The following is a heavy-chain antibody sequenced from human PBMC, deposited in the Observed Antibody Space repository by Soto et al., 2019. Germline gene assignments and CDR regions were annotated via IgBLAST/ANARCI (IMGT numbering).Heavy chain of an antibody. CDR3: AITFGGVYYYYGMDV. CDR2: IIPIFGTA. CDR1: GGTFSSYA. J-gene: IGHJ6*02. Sequence: QVQLVQSGAEVKKPGSSVKVSCKASGGTFSSYAISWVRQAPGQGLEWMGGIIPIFGTAIYAQKFKGRVTVTSDESTSAAYMELSSMRSADTSVSYCAITFGGVYYYYGMDVWGQGTTVTVS. V-gene: IGHV1-69*01. D-gene: IGHD3-16*01.